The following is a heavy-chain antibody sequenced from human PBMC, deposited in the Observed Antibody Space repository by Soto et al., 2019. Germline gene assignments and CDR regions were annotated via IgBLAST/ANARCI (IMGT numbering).Heavy chain of an antibody. CDR2: ISSDGSDK. CDR3: AKDRHNYSNYFDC. V-gene: IGHV3-30*18. CDR1: GFTFSSYG. J-gene: IGHJ4*02. Sequence: QMQLAESGGGVVQPGRSLRLSCVASGFTFSSYGMHWVRQAPGKGLEWVAVISSDGSDKYFVDSVKGRFTISRDNSKNTLYLQMNSLRAEDTAVYYCAKDRHNYSNYFDCWGQGTLVTVSS. D-gene: IGHD1-20*01.